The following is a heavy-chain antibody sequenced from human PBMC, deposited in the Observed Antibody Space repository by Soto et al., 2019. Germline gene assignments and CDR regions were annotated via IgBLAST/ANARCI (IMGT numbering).Heavy chain of an antibody. CDR2: INPNSGVT. V-gene: IGHV1-2*04. Sequence: QVQLVQSGAEVKKPGASVTVSCRSSGDTFTDYYMHWVRQAPGQGLEWMGWINPNSGVTKYAQKFQGWFTMTRDTSIRTVYMQPSRLRSDDTAVYYCARESGGATAPLDYYYFYMDVWGTGTTVTVSS. J-gene: IGHJ6*03. CDR1: GDTFTDYY. D-gene: IGHD5-12*01. CDR3: ARESGGATAPLDYYYFYMDV.